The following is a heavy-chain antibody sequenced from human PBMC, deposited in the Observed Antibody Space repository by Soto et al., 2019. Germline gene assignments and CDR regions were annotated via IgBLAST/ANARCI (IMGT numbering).Heavy chain of an antibody. V-gene: IGHV5-51*01. Sequence: GESLKISCKGSGYSFTSYWIAWVRQVPGKGLELMGVIYPGDSDIRYSPSFQGQVTISADKSISTAYLQWSSLKASDSAMYFCARHYYYDSSYYYPTNTPVPLDFWGHGTLVTLSS. D-gene: IGHD3-22*01. CDR2: IYPGDSDI. J-gene: IGHJ4*01. CDR1: GYSFTSYW. CDR3: ARHYYYDSSYYYPTNTPVPLDF.